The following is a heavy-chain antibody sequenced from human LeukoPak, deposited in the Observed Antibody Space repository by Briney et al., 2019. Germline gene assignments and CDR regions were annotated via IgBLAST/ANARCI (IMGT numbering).Heavy chain of an antibody. D-gene: IGHD2-2*01. Sequence: GGSLRLSCAASGFTFSSYAMHWVRQAPGKGLEWVAVISYDGSNNYYADSVKGRFTISRDNSKNTLYLQMNSLRAEDTAVYYCARDGGSSTSWYSYWGQGTLVTVSS. V-gene: IGHV3-30*04. CDR1: GFTFSSYA. J-gene: IGHJ4*02. CDR3: ARDGGSSTSWYSY. CDR2: ISYDGSNN.